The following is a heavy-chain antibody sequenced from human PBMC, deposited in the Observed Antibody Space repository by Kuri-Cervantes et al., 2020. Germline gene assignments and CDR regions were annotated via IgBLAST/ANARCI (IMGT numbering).Heavy chain of an antibody. D-gene: IGHD3-16*01. CDR3: ALGDYYYYGMDV. J-gene: IGHJ6*02. V-gene: IGHV3-30-3*01. Sequence: GESLKISCAASGFTFSSYWMSWVRQAPGKGLEWVAVISYDGSNKYYADSVKGRFTISRDNSKNTLYLQMNSLRAEDTAVYYCALGDYYYYGMDVWGQGTTVTVSS. CDR1: GFTFSSYW. CDR2: ISYDGSNK.